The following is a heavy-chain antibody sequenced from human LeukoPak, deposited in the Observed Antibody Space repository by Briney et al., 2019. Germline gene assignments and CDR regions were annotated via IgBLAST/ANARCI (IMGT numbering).Heavy chain of an antibody. V-gene: IGHV1-2*02. Sequence: ASVKVSCKASGYTFTSYGISWVRQAPGQGLEWMGWINPNSGGTNYAQKFQGRVTRTRDTSISTAYMELSRLRSDDAAVYYCAREGFPNIVATSPGRDYFDYWGQGTLVTVSS. D-gene: IGHD5-12*01. CDR1: GYTFTSYG. CDR2: INPNSGGT. CDR3: AREGFPNIVATSPGRDYFDY. J-gene: IGHJ4*02.